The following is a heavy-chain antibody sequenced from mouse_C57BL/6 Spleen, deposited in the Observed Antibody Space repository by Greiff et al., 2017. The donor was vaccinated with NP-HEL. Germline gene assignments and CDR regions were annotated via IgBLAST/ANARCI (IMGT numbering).Heavy chain of an antibody. D-gene: IGHD1-1*02. CDR1: GYTFTSYW. CDR2: IYPGNSDT. V-gene: IGHV1-5*01. J-gene: IGHJ3*01. Sequence: VQLQQSGTVLARPGASVKMSCKTSGYTFTSYWMHWVKQRPGQGLEWIGAIYPGNSDTSYNQKFKGKAKLTAVTSASTAYMELSSLTNEDSAVYYCTREDRAYGPFAYWGQGTLVTVSA. CDR3: TREDRAYGPFAY.